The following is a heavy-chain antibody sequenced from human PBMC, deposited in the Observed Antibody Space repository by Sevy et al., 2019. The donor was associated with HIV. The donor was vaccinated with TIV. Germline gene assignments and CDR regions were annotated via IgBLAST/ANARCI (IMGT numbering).Heavy chain of an antibody. CDR3: AKRDSIGVYTGVSVFDS. CDR2: ISATGEST. V-gene: IGHV3-23*01. D-gene: IGHD3-22*01. Sequence: GGSLRLSCAASGFTFSNYAMNWVRQAPGKGLEWVSGISATGESTYNADSVKGHFTIARDNSRNTLYLQMNSLRAKDTAVYYCAKRDSIGVYTGVSVFDSWGLGTLVTVSS. J-gene: IGHJ4*02. CDR1: GFTFSNYA.